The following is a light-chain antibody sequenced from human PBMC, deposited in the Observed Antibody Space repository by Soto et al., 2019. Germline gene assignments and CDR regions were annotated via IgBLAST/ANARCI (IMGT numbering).Light chain of an antibody. Sequence: DIQMTQSPSSLSASVGGRVTITCRASQSISRYLNWYQQKPGRAPKLLISTASSLQSGVPSRFSGSGSGTDFTLTISSLQPEDFATYYCQQGYSTPLTFGGGTKVNIK. CDR3: QQGYSTPLT. J-gene: IGKJ4*01. CDR1: QSISRY. V-gene: IGKV1-39*01. CDR2: TAS.